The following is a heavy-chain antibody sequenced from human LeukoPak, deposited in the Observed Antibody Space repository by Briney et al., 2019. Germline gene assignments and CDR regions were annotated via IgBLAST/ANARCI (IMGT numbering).Heavy chain of an antibody. D-gene: IGHD2-15*01. Sequence: SETLSLTCAVYGGSFSGYYWSWIRQPPGKGLEWIGEINHSGNTNYNPSLKSRVTISVDTSKNQFSLKLRSVTAADTAVYYCARAVHCSGGSCYFDYWGQGTLVTVSS. J-gene: IGHJ4*01. V-gene: IGHV4-34*01. CDR2: INHSGNT. CDR3: ARAVHCSGGSCYFDY. CDR1: GGSFSGYY.